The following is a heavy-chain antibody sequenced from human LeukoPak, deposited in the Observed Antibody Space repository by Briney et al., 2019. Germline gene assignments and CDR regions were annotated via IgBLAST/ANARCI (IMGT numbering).Heavy chain of an antibody. CDR2: IKSKTDGGTT. CDR1: GFTFSNAW. V-gene: IGHV3-15*01. CDR3: FTAQNYYDSSGYYYIDY. D-gene: IGHD3-22*01. J-gene: IGHJ4*02. Sequence: GGSLRLSCAASGFTFSNAWMTWVRQAPGKGLEWVGRIKSKTDGGTTDYAAPVKGRFTISRDDSQNTLYLQMNSLVTEDTAVYYCFTAQNYYDSSGYYYIDYWGQGTLVTVSS.